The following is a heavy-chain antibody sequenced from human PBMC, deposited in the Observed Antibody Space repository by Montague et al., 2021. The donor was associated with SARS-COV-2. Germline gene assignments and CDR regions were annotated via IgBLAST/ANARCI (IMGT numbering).Heavy chain of an antibody. V-gene: IGHV4-59*08. CDR1: GGSISSYY. J-gene: IGHJ5*02. Sequence: SETLSLTCTVSGGSISSYYWSRILQPPGKRLVWSGDNYYSGSTNYNPSLKRRVTILVDTSKNQFALMLSSVTAADTAVYYCSRHGVLWFGVAENWFDPWGQGTLVTVSS. D-gene: IGHD3-10*01. CDR3: SRHGVLWFGVAENWFDP. CDR2: NYYSGST.